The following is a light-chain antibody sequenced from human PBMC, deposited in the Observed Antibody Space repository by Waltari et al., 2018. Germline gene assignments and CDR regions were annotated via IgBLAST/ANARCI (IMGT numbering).Light chain of an antibody. V-gene: IGLV2-14*03. CDR2: DVS. CDR3: SSYTSSSTWV. J-gene: IGLJ3*02. CDR1: SSDVGGYNY. Sequence: QSALTQPASVSGSPGQSITISCTGTSSDVGGYNYVSRYQQHPGQAPQPMLSDVSNRPSGVSNRFSGSKSGNTASLTISGLQAEDEADYYCSSYTSSSTWVFGGGTKLTVL.